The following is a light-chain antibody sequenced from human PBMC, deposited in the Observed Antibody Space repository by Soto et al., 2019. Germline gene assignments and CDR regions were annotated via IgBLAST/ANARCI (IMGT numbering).Light chain of an antibody. V-gene: IGLV2-14*03. J-gene: IGLJ1*01. Sequence: QSVLTQPASVSGSPGQSITISCTGTSSVVGGYNYVSWYQHHPGEAPKVMIYDVGDRPSGVSNRFSGSKSGNTASLTISELQAEDEADYYCCSFTSSNLYVFGTGTKVTVL. CDR3: CSFTSSNLYV. CDR2: DVG. CDR1: SSVVGGYNY.